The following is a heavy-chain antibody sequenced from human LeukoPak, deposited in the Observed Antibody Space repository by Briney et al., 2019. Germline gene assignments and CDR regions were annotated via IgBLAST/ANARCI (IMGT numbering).Heavy chain of an antibody. D-gene: IGHD6-13*01. CDR1: GFTFNTYG. CDR3: AKAGSSWYGLGFDY. Sequence: GGTLRLSCAASGFTFNTYGMNWVRQAPGKGLEWVSAISGSGGSTYYADSVKGRFTISRDNSKNTVYLQMNSLRAEDTAVYYCAKAGSSWYGLGFDYWGQGTLVTVSS. V-gene: IGHV3-23*01. J-gene: IGHJ4*02. CDR2: ISGSGGST.